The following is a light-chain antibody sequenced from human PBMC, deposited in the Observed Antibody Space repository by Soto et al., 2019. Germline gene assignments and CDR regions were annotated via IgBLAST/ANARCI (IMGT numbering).Light chain of an antibody. CDR1: QDISNY. CDR2: DAS. Sequence: DIQMTQSPSSLSASVGDRVTITCQASQDISNYLNWYQQKPGKAPKLLIYDASNLETVVPSRFSGSGSGTDFTFTISSLLPEDIATYYCQQYDNLPLTLGGGTKVDIK. CDR3: QQYDNLPLT. J-gene: IGKJ4*01. V-gene: IGKV1-33*01.